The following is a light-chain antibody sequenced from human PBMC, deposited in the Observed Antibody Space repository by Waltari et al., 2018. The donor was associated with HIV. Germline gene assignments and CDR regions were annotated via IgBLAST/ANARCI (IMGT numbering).Light chain of an antibody. J-gene: IGKJ2*01. CDR3: QQFETYYI. CDR1: QNIGNF. V-gene: IGKV1-5*03. Sequence: DIRMTQSPSTLSAFIGDRVTISCRASQNIGNFLAWYQQKPGKAPKLLISLASSRERGVPLRFSGSGSGSDFSLTISGLQYEDFATYYCQQFETYYIFGQGTRLE. CDR2: LAS.